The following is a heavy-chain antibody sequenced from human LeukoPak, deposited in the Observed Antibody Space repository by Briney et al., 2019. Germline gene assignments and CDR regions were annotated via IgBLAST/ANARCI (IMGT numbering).Heavy chain of an antibody. CDR3: ARGISGSGSYYYPGGDNWFDP. CDR1: GYTFTSYY. CDR2: INPSGGST. V-gene: IGHV1-46*01. D-gene: IGHD1-26*01. J-gene: IGHJ5*02. Sequence: WASVKVSCKASGYTFTSYYMHWVRQAPGQGLEWMGIINPSGGSTSYAQKFQGRVTMTRDMSTSTVYMELSSLRAEDTAVYYCARGISGSGSYYYPGGDNWFDPWGQGTLVTVSS.